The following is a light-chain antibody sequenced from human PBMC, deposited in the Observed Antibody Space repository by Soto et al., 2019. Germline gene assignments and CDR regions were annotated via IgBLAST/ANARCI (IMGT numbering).Light chain of an antibody. V-gene: IGKV1-39*01. CDR3: QQSYSTPPS. Sequence: DIQMTQSPSSLSASVGDRVTITCRASQSISSYLNWYQQKPGKAPKLLIYAASSLESGVPSRFSGSGSGTGFTLTISCLQPEDFATYYCQQSYSTPPSFGQGTKLEIK. CDR2: AAS. J-gene: IGKJ2*01. CDR1: QSISSY.